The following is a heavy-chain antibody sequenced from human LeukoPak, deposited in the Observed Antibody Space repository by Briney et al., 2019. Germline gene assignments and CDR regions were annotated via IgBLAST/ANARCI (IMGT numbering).Heavy chain of an antibody. CDR3: ARDLRETSF. J-gene: IGHJ4*02. V-gene: IGHV3-74*01. D-gene: IGHD2-15*01. CDR2: TCNDGGIT. Sequence: GGSLRLSCAASGFTIRNYCMHWVRQAPGKGLVRVSRTCNDGGITNYPDSVKGRFTISRDNARDTVYLQMNSLRPEDTGVYFCARDLRETSFWGQGTLVTVSS. CDR1: GFTIRNYC.